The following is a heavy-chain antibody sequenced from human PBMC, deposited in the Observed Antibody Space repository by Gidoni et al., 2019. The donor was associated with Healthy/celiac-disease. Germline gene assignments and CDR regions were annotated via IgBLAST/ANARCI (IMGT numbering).Heavy chain of an antibody. V-gene: IGHV3-30*18. Sequence: QVQLVESGGGVVQPGRSLRLSCAASGFTFSSYGMHWVRQAPGKGLEWVAVISYDGSNKYYADSVKGRFTISRDNSKNTLYLQMNSLRAEDTAVYYCAKDGHSYGYYVRSNYYYYYGMDVWGQGTTVTVSS. CDR2: ISYDGSNK. CDR3: AKDGHSYGYYVRSNYYYYYGMDV. CDR1: GFTFSSYG. D-gene: IGHD5-18*01. J-gene: IGHJ6*02.